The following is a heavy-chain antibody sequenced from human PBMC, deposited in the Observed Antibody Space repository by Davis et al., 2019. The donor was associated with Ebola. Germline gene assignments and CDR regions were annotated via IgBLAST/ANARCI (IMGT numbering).Heavy chain of an antibody. CDR2: IDHSGSA. Sequence: PGGSLRLSCAVYGGTFSGYHWSWIRHSPGKGLEWIGKIDHSGSATYNPSLKSRVTISIDTSKNQFSLGLTSVTAADTAVYFCATTLNWGRPNDLDYWGQGTLVTVSS. CDR1: GGTFSGYH. J-gene: IGHJ4*02. V-gene: IGHV4-34*08. D-gene: IGHD7-27*01. CDR3: ATTLNWGRPNDLDY.